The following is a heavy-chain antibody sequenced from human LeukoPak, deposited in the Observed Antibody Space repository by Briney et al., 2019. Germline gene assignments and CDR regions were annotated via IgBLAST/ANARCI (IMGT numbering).Heavy chain of an antibody. Sequence: GGSLRLSCAASGFTFSSYWMSWARQAPGKGLEWVANIKQDGSEKYYVDSVKGRFIISRDNAKNSLYLQMNSLRAEDTALYYCARYYSGSGSFDYWGQGTLVTVSS. J-gene: IGHJ4*02. D-gene: IGHD3-10*01. CDR2: IKQDGSEK. CDR3: ARYYSGSGSFDY. V-gene: IGHV3-7*01. CDR1: GFTFSSYW.